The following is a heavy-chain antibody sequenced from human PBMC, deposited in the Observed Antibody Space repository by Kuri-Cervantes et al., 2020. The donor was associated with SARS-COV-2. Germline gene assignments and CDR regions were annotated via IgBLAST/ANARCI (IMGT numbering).Heavy chain of an antibody. V-gene: IGHV4-38-2*01. CDR3: AWTHAGLSPYYFDY. J-gene: IGHJ4*02. CDR2: IYHSGST. Sequence: GSLRLSCAVAGYSISSGYYWGWIRQPPGKGLEWIGSIYHSGSTYYNPSLKSRVTISVDTSKNQFSLKLSSVTAADTAVYYCAWTHAGLSPYYFDYWGQGTLVTVSS. D-gene: IGHD2-8*01. CDR1: GYSISSGYY.